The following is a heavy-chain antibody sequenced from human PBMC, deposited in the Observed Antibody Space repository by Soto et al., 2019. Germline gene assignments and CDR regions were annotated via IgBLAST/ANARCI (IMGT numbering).Heavy chain of an antibody. Sequence: QVQLQESGPGLVKPSETLSLTCTVSGGSISSYYWSWIRQPPGKGLEWIGYIYYSGGTNYNPSLTSRVTISVATSKTQFSLKLSSVTAADTAVYYCARRYGDYFDFWGQGTLVTVSS. CDR1: GGSISSYY. V-gene: IGHV4-59*08. D-gene: IGHD4-17*01. J-gene: IGHJ4*02. CDR3: ARRYGDYFDF. CDR2: IYYSGGT.